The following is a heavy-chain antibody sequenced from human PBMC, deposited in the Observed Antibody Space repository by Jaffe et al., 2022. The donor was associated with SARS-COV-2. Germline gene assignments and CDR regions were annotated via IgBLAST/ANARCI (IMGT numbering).Heavy chain of an antibody. J-gene: IGHJ4*02. CDR1: GGSISSSSYY. Sequence: QLQLQESGPGLVKPSETLSLTCTVSGGSISSSSYYWGWIRQPPGKGLEWIGSIYYSGSTSYNPSLKSRVTISVDTSKNQFSLKLSSVTAADTAVYYCATYYYDSSGYYYDHLYFFDSWGQGTLVTVSS. CDR2: IYYSGST. CDR3: ATYYYDSSGYYYDHLYFFDS. V-gene: IGHV4-39*01. D-gene: IGHD3-22*01.